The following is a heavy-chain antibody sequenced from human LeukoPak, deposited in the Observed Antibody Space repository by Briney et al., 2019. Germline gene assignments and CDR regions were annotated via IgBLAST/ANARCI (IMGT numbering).Heavy chain of an antibody. Sequence: GGSLTLSCAVSGFTFSNYGMYWVRQAPGKGLEWVAVIWYDGSNKYYADSVKGRFTISRDNSKNTLYLQMNSLRAEDTAVYYCARPFLSSSWYGSDAFDIWGQGTMVTVSS. D-gene: IGHD6-13*01. V-gene: IGHV3-33*01. CDR1: GFTFSNYG. CDR3: ARPFLSSSWYGSDAFDI. J-gene: IGHJ3*02. CDR2: IWYDGSNK.